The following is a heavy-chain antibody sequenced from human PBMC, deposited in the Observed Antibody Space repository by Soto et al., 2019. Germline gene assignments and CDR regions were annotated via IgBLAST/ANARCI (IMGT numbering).Heavy chain of an antibody. J-gene: IGHJ4*02. CDR3: ARGRYGDY. CDR1: GYAFTTYG. Sequence: QVHLVQSGAEVKKPGASVKVSCQASGYAFTTYGSTWVRQAPGQGLEWMGWISAHNGNTNYAQKLQGRVTVTRDTSTSTAYMELRSLRSDVTAVYYCARGRYGDYWGQGALVTVSS. D-gene: IGHD1-1*01. CDR2: ISAHNGNT. V-gene: IGHV1-18*01.